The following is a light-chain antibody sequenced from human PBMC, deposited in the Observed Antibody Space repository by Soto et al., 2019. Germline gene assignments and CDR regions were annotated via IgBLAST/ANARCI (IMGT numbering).Light chain of an antibody. J-gene: IGKJ5*01. V-gene: IGKV3-11*01. CDR3: QQRSSWPIT. Sequence: EIVLTQSPGTLSLSPGERATLSCRASQFVSSYLAWYQQKRGQAPRLLIYDVSDRATGIPARFSGSGSGTDFTLTISSLEPEDFAVYHCQQRSSWPITFGQGTRLEIK. CDR2: DVS. CDR1: QFVSSY.